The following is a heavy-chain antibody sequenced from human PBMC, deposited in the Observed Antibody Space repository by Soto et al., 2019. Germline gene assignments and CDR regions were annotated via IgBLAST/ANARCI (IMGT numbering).Heavy chain of an antibody. Sequence: QVTLKESGPVLVKPTETLTLTCTVSGFSLSNARMGVSWIRQPPGKALEWLAHIFSNDEKSYSTSLKSRLTISKDTSKSQVVLTMTNMDLVDTATYYCARISVSSGWSFDYWGQGTLVTVSS. J-gene: IGHJ4*02. V-gene: IGHV2-26*01. D-gene: IGHD6-19*01. CDR3: ARISVSSGWSFDY. CDR1: GFSLSNARMG. CDR2: IFSNDEK.